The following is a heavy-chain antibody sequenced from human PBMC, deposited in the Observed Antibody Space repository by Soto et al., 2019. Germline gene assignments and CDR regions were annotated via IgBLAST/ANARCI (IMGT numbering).Heavy chain of an antibody. J-gene: IGHJ5*02. CDR1: GGSMSSYY. CDR2: VYSSGGT. V-gene: IGHV4-4*07. Sequence: QVHLQQSGPGLVNPSETLSLTCTVSGGSMSSYYWTWIRQPAGKGLEWIVRVYSSGGTHYNPSLKSRVTISLDTSKNQFSLRLLSVTDADTAVYYCARGQRFSDWFDPWGQGTLVTVSS. D-gene: IGHD3-3*01. CDR3: ARGQRFSDWFDP.